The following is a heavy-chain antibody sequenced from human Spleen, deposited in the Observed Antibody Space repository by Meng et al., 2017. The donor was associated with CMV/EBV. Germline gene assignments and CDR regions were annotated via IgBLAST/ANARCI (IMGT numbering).Heavy chain of an antibody. V-gene: IGHV4-34*01. CDR2: INHSGST. Sequence: SETLSLTCAVYGGSFSGYYWSWIRQPPGKGLEWIGEINHSGSTNYNPSLKSRVTISVDTSKNQFSLKLSSVTAADTAVYYCVRTEGWLDPWGQGTLVTVSS. J-gene: IGHJ5*02. D-gene: IGHD1-14*01. CDR3: VRTEGWLDP. CDR1: GGSFSGYY.